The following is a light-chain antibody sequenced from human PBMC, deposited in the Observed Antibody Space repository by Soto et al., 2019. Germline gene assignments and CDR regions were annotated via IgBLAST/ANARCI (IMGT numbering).Light chain of an antibody. CDR1: QSVNSW. J-gene: IGKJ1*01. V-gene: IGKV1-5*03. CDR3: QQYNNYSGT. Sequence: DIQMTQSPSTLSASVGDRVTITCRASQSVNSWLAWYQQRPGQAPKLLIYKASILEDGVPSRFSGTGSGTEFPLTISGLQPDDFASYYCQQYNNYSGTFGQGTKVDIK. CDR2: KAS.